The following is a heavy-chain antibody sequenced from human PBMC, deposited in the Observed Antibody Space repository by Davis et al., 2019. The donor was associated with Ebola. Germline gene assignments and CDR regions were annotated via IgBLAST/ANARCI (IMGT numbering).Heavy chain of an antibody. Sequence: GESLKISCAASGFTFSSYWMHWVRQAPGKGLVWVSRINSDGSSTSYADSVKGRFTISRDNAKNTLYLQMNSLRAEDTAVYYCARDRYSSGWLPDWGQGTLVTVSS. J-gene: IGHJ1*01. D-gene: IGHD6-19*01. CDR3: ARDRYSSGWLPD. V-gene: IGHV3-74*01. CDR2: INSDGSST. CDR1: GFTFSSYW.